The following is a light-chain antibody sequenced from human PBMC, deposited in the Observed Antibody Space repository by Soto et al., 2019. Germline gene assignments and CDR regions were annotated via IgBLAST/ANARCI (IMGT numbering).Light chain of an antibody. V-gene: IGKV1-39*01. J-gene: IGKJ2*01. Sequence: DLQMTQSPSSLSASVGDRVTITCRASQSISRYLNWYQQKQGKAPKLLIYAASSLQSGFPPRFNGSGSGTYFTLIINSLQPEDFATHFCQQSYNTNTFGQGTKLEIK. CDR1: QSISRY. CDR3: QQSYNTNT. CDR2: AAS.